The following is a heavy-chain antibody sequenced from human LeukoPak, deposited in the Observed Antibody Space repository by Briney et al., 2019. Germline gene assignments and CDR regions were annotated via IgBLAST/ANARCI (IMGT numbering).Heavy chain of an antibody. CDR3: AREDGIAAAGTGLPFDI. CDR1: GASISTYY. D-gene: IGHD6-13*01. V-gene: IGHV4-4*07. CDR2: IHTSGST. J-gene: IGHJ3*02. Sequence: SETLSLTCTVSGASISTYYWTWIRQPAGKGPEWIGRIHTSGSTNYNPSLKSRVNMSVDTSKNQFSLKMNSLTAADTAVYYCAREDGIAAAGTGLPFDIWGQGTMVTVSS.